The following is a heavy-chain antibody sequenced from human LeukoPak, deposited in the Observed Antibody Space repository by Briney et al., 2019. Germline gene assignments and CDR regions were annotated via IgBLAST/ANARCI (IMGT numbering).Heavy chain of an antibody. CDR1: GFTLSHFW. Sequence: GGSLRLSCVASGFTLSHFWMSWVRQAPGKGLEWVANIKKDGSEKYYVDSVKGRFTISRDNAKNSLYLQMNSLRADDTAVYYCARQETSSYNGAFDIWGQGTMVTVSS. D-gene: IGHD1-26*01. CDR3: ARQETSSYNGAFDI. J-gene: IGHJ3*02. V-gene: IGHV3-7*01. CDR2: IKKDGSEK.